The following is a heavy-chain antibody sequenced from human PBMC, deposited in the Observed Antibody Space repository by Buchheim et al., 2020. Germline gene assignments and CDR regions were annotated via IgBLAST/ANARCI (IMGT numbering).Heavy chain of an antibody. V-gene: IGHV4-34*01. CDR1: GGSFSGYY. Sequence: QVQLQQWGAGLLKPSETLSLTCAVYGGSFSGYYWSWIRQPPGKGLEWIGEINHRGSTNYNPSLKSRVNIQVATSKNQFPLKLSSVTAADTAVYYCAQGRVQLWLRYWGQGTL. J-gene: IGHJ4*02. CDR3: AQGRVQLWLRY. D-gene: IGHD5-18*01. CDR2: INHRGST.